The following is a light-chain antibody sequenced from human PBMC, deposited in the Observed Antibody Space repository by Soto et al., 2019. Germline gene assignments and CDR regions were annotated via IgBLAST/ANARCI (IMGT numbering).Light chain of an antibody. CDR2: DAS. CDR1: QSVSRN. J-gene: IGKJ1*01. CDR3: LQYSYWPRT. Sequence: EMVMTQSPATLSVSPGERATVSCRASQSVSRNLAWYQQKPGQAPRLLIYDASTRATGMPARFSGSGSGTEFTLTISRLQSEDFAVYYCLQYSYWPRTFGQGTKVEIK. V-gene: IGKV3-15*01.